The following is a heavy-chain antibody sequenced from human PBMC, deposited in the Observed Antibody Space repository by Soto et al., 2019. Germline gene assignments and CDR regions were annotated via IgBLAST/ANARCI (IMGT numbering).Heavy chain of an antibody. CDR2: ISSNGGST. CDR3: VKEHRDIVVVPAAMNWFDP. J-gene: IGHJ5*02. V-gene: IGHV3-64D*08. D-gene: IGHD2-2*01. Sequence: GGSLRLSCSASGFTFSSYAMHWVRQAPGKGLDYVSAISSNGGSTYYADSVKGRFTISRDNSKNTLYLQMSSLRAEDTAVYYCVKEHRDIVVVPAAMNWFDPWGQGTLVTVSS. CDR1: GFTFSSYA.